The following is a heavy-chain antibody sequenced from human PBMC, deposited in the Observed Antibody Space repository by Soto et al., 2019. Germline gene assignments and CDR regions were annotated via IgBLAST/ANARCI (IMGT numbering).Heavy chain of an antibody. V-gene: IGHV3-48*02. CDR1: GFTFSSYS. Sequence: EVQLVESGGGLVQPGGSLRLSCAASGFTFSSYSMNWVRQAPGKGLEWVSYISSSSSTIYYADSVKGRFTISRDNAKNSLYLQMNSLRDEDTAVYYCAREDATMVRANYYYYYGMDVWGQGTTVTVSS. J-gene: IGHJ6*02. CDR3: AREDATMVRANYYYYYGMDV. CDR2: ISSSSSTI. D-gene: IGHD3-10*01.